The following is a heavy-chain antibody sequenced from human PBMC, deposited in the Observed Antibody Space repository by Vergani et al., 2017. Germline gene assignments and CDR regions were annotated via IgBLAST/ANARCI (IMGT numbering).Heavy chain of an antibody. V-gene: IGHV1-69*04. CDR3: AGDQPPDNWNYAGWFDP. CDR1: GGTFSSYA. Sequence: QVQLVQSGAEVKKPGSSVKVSCKASGGTFSSYAISWVRQAPGQGLEWMGRIIPILGIANYAQKFQGRVTITADKPTSTAYMELSSLRSEDTAVYYCAGDQPPDNWNYAGWFDPWGQGTLVTVSS. J-gene: IGHJ5*02. D-gene: IGHD1-7*01. CDR2: IIPILGIA.